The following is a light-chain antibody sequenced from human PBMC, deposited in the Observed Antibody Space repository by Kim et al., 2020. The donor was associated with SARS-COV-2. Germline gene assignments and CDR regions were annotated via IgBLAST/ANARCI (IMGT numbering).Light chain of an antibody. V-gene: IGKV1-39*01. CDR2: AAW. CDR3: QQSYSTLYT. Sequence: GDRVTRSGRASQGSGSCLSWDQQERGEGRERRICAAWRWESGVAARFSGSGSGTDFTLTISSLQPDDFATYYCQQSYSTLYTFGQGTKVDIK. CDR1: QGSGSC. J-gene: IGKJ2*01.